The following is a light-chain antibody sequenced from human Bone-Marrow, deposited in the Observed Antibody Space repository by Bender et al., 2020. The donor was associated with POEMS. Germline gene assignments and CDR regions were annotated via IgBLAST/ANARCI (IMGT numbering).Light chain of an antibody. V-gene: IGLV2-14*02. CDR3: QSYDNSLGGWV. CDR2: EAI. J-gene: IGLJ3*02. CDR1: SSDFGNYNL. Sequence: QSALTQPASVSGSPGQSITISCTGNSSDFGNYNLVSWYQQHPDKAPKLMIYEAIQRPSGVPDRFSGSKSGTSASLAITGLQAEDEGDYYCQSYDNSLGGWVFGGGTKLTVL.